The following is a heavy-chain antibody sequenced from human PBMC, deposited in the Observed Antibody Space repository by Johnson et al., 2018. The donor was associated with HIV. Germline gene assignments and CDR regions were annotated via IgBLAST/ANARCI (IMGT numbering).Heavy chain of an antibody. Sequence: MQLVESGGGVVRPGGSLRLSCAASGFTFSSHWMNWVRQAPGKGLEWVANIKEDGSEKKYVDSVKGRFTISRDNAKNSLYLQMNSLRAEDTAVYYCAKDPYYYDSSGYSPAFDIWGQGTMVTVSS. CDR2: IKEDGSEK. CDR1: GFTFSSHW. D-gene: IGHD3-22*01. V-gene: IGHV3-7*03. J-gene: IGHJ3*02. CDR3: AKDPYYYDSSGYSPAFDI.